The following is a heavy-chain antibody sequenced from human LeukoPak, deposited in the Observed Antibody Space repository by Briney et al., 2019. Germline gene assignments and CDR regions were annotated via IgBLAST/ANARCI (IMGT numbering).Heavy chain of an antibody. Sequence: ASETLSLTCAVYGGSFSGYYWSWIRQPPGKGLEWIGEINHSGSTNYNPSLKSRVTISVDTSKNQFSLKLSSVTAADTAVYYCARRGTIFAVRDYWGQGPRVTVSS. J-gene: IGHJ4*02. CDR1: GGSFSGYY. CDR2: INHSGST. D-gene: IGHD3-3*01. V-gene: IGHV4-34*01. CDR3: ARRGTIFAVRDY.